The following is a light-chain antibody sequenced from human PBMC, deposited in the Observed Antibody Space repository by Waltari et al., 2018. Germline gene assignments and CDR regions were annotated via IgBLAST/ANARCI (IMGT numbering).Light chain of an antibody. V-gene: IGKV2-30*01. J-gene: IGKJ1*01. CDR2: KVS. CDR3: MQGAHWPRT. Sequence: VVMTQSPLSLPVTVGQVASISCRSSQSLLFSDGKIYLNWFHQWPGQSPRRLIYKVSNRESGVPDRFSGSGSVTDFTLKITRVEAEDVGVYFCMQGAHWPRTFGQGTRVEI. CDR1: QSLLFSDGKIY.